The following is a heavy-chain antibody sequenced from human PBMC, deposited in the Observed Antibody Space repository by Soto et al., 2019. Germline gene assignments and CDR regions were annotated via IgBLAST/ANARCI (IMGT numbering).Heavy chain of an antibody. J-gene: IGHJ3*02. CDR3: ARPLDYGDYVHACAI. D-gene: IGHD4-17*01. Sequence: QVQLVQSGAEVKKPGSSVKVSCKASGCTFSSYAISWVRQAPGQGLEWMGGIIPIFGTANYAQKFQGRVTITADESPRTASMELSSLRSEDTAVYYGARPLDYGDYVHACAIWGQGTMVTVSS. V-gene: IGHV1-69*12. CDR1: GCTFSSYA. CDR2: IIPIFGTA.